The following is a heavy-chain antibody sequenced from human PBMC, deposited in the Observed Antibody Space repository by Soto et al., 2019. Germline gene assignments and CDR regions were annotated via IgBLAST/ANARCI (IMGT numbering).Heavy chain of an antibody. CDR3: ARGYSSGYYSGAFDI. CDR1: GGTFSSYA. J-gene: IGHJ3*02. D-gene: IGHD3-22*01. V-gene: IGHV1-69*13. CDR2: IIPIFGTA. Sequence: ASVKVSCKASGGTFSSYAISWVRQAPGQGLEWMGGIIPIFGTANYAQKFQGRVTITADESTSTAYMELSSLRSEDTAVYYCARGYSSGYYSGAFDIWGQGTMVTVSS.